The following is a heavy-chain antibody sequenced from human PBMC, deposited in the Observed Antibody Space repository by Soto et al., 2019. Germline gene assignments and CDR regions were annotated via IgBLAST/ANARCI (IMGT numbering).Heavy chain of an antibody. CDR3: ASGSTRSSSLSHWFDP. V-gene: IGHV3-7*05. CDR1: GFTFSRFW. CDR2: IKQDGSEK. Sequence: GGSLRLSCAASGFTFSRFWMTWVRQAPGKGLQWVANIKQDGSEKYYVDSVKGRFTIPRDNAKNSLYLQMNSLRAEDTAVYYCASGSTRSSSLSHWFDPWGQGTQVTVSS. J-gene: IGHJ5*02. D-gene: IGHD6-19*01.